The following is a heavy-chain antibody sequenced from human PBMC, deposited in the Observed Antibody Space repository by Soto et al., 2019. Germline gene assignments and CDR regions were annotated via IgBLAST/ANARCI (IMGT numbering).Heavy chain of an antibody. D-gene: IGHD6-13*01. J-gene: IGHJ4*02. CDR3: ARGSTGYSSSWYRY. CDR2: IYNSGST. Sequence: QVQLQESGPGLVKPSETLSLTCTVSGGSISSYYWSWIRQPPGKGLEWIGYIYNSGSTNYNPSLKRRVTISGDTTKSQSSLKLSSVTAADTAVYYCARGSTGYSSSWYRYWGQGTLVTVSS. V-gene: IGHV4-59*08. CDR1: GGSISSYY.